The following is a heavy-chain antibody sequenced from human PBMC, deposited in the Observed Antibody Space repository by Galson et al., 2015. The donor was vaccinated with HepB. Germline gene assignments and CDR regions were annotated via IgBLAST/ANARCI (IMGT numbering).Heavy chain of an antibody. CDR2: IIPILGIA. CDR3: ARGGAVAGPFDY. V-gene: IGHV1-69*02. D-gene: IGHD6-19*01. CDR1: GGTFSSYT. J-gene: IGHJ4*02. Sequence: SVKVSCKASGGTFSSYTISWVRQAPGQGLEWMGRIIPILGIANYAQKFQGRVTITADKSTSTAYMELSSLRSEDTAVYYCARGGAVAGPFDYWGQGTLVTVSS.